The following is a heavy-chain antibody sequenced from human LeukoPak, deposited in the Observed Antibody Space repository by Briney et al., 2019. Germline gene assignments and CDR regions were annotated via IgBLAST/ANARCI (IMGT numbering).Heavy chain of an antibody. CDR2: ISWNSISI. D-gene: IGHD3-16*01. CDR1: GFTFDDYV. CDR3: AKDFWEVAEYNFHY. J-gene: IGHJ4*02. Sequence: GGSLRLSCAASGFTFDDYVMHWVRQAPGKGLEWVSGISWNSISIGYADSVKGRFTISRDDSMNTLHLQMNSLRAEGTAVYYCAKDFWEVAEYNFHYWGPGTLVTVSS. V-gene: IGHV3-9*01.